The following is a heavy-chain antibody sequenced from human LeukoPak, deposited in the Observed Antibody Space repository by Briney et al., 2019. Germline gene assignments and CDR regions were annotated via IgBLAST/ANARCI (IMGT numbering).Heavy chain of an antibody. CDR1: GFTFSAHG. D-gene: IGHD3-3*01. CDR3: AREASGYYRDF. Sequence: GRSLRLFCAASGFTFSAHGMHWVRQAPGKGLEWVAVIWYDGSKQEYAESVKGRFTISGDESKNTLYLQMKSLRAENMAVYYCAREASGYYRDFWGEGTLVSVSS. J-gene: IGHJ4*02. V-gene: IGHV3-33*01. CDR2: IWYDGSKQ.